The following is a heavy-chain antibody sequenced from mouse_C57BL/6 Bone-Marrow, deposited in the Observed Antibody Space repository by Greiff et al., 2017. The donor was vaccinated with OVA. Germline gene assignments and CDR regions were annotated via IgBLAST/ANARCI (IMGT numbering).Heavy chain of an antibody. CDR1: GYSFTSYY. CDR3: ARLALGYDYDKVDY. Sequence: VQLQQSGPELVKPGASVKISCKASGYSFTSYYIHWVKQRPGQGLEWIGWIYPGSGNTKYNEKFKGKATLTADTSSSTAYMQLSSLTSEDSAVYYCARLALGYDYDKVDYWGQGTTLTVSS. D-gene: IGHD2-4*01. CDR2: IYPGSGNT. V-gene: IGHV1-66*01. J-gene: IGHJ2*01.